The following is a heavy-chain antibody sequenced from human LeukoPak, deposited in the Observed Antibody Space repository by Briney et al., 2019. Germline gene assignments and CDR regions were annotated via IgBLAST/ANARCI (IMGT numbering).Heavy chain of an antibody. CDR3: AAGLWFGEFAFDY. V-gene: IGHV4-39*01. CDR1: GGSISSSSYY. Sequence: PSETLSLTCTVSGGSISSSSYYWGWIRQPPGKGLEWIGSIYYSGSTYYNPSLKSRVTISVDTSKNQFSLKLSSVTAADTAVYYCAAGLWFGEFAFDYWGQGTLVTVSS. D-gene: IGHD3-10*01. CDR2: IYYSGST. J-gene: IGHJ4*02.